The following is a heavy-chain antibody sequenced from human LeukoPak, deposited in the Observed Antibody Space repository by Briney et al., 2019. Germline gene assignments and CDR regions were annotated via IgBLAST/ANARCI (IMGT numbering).Heavy chain of an antibody. Sequence: PGGSLRLSCAASGFTFSSYVMHWVRQAPGKGLEWVAVTSYDGSNKYYADSVKGRFTISRDNSKNTLYLQMNSLRAEDTAVYYCATKYYYGSGSYYKEGNWFDPWGQGTLVTVSS. V-gene: IGHV3-30*04. CDR2: TSYDGSNK. D-gene: IGHD3-10*01. J-gene: IGHJ5*02. CDR3: ATKYYYGSGSYYKEGNWFDP. CDR1: GFTFSSYV.